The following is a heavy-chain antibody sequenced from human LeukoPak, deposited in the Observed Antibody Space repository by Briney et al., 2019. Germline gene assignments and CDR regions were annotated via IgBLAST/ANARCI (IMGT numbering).Heavy chain of an antibody. V-gene: IGHV4-38-2*02. CDR1: GYSINSGYY. CDR3: AREGPVRWFDP. J-gene: IGHJ5*02. Sequence: SETLSLTCTVSGYSINSGYYWSWIRPPPGEGLEWSGSIYHSGYTFYNPSFKSRVTISVDTSKNQFSLKLNSVTAADAALEYCAREGPVRWFDPWGQGTLVTVSS. CDR2: IYHSGYT.